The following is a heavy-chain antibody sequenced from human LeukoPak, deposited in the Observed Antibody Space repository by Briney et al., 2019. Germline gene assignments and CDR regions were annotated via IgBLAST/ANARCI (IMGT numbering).Heavy chain of an antibody. D-gene: IGHD4-17*01. V-gene: IGHV3-53*01. CDR3: ARHKWGDYTGSDY. CDR1: GFTVSSNY. J-gene: IGHJ4*02. Sequence: GGSLRLSCAASGFTVSSNYTSWVRQAPGKGLEWVSIIYGDGRTYYADSVKGRFTISRDNSKNTLYLQMNSLRAEDTAVYYCARHKWGDYTGSDYWGQGTLVTVSS. CDR2: IYGDGRT.